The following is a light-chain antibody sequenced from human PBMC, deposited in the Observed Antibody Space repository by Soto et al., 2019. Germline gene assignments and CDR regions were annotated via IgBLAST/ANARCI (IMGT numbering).Light chain of an antibody. CDR3: CSYAGSKTFV. V-gene: IGLV2-11*01. J-gene: IGLJ2*01. CDR2: DVS. Sequence: QSALTQPRSVSGSPGQSVTISCTGTNSDVGGYNYVSWYQQHPDKAPKVMIYDVSKRPSGVPDRFSGSKSGNAASLTISGLQAEDEADYYCCSYAGSKTFVFGGGTQLTVL. CDR1: NSDVGGYNY.